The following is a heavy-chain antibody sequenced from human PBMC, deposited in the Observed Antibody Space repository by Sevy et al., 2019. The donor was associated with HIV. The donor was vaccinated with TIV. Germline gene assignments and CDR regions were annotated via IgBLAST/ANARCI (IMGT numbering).Heavy chain of an antibody. CDR2: IYWDDDK. CDR3: AHKMSGSGWSRGPSGFDP. D-gene: IGHD6-25*01. J-gene: IGHJ5*02. CDR1: GFSLSTSGVG. V-gene: IGHV2-5*02. Sequence: SGPTLVKPTQTLTLTCTFSGFSLSTSGVGVGWIRQPPGKALEWLALIYWDDDKRYSLSLKSRLTITKDTSKNQVVLTMTNMDPVDTATYYCAHKMSGSGWSRGPSGFDPWGQGTLVTVSS.